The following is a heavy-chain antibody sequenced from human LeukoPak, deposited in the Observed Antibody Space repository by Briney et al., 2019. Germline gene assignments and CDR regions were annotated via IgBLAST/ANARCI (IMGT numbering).Heavy chain of an antibody. J-gene: IGHJ3*02. Sequence: GGSLRLSCAASGFTFSSYWMHWVRQAPGKGLVWVSRINTDGSSTSYADSVKGRFTISRDNSKNTLYLQMNSLRAEDTAVYYCAKVHIVVVPAASGNAFDIWGQGTMVTVSS. V-gene: IGHV3-74*01. CDR1: GFTFSSYW. D-gene: IGHD2-2*01. CDR3: AKVHIVVVPAASGNAFDI. CDR2: INTDGSST.